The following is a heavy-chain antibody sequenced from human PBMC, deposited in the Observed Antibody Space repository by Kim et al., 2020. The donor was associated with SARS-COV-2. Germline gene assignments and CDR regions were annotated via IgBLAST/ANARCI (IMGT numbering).Heavy chain of an antibody. CDR1: GFTFSNAW. CDR3: TTGRPGYSSSWYLSYYYYYGMDV. Sequence: GSLRLSCAASGFTFSNAWMSWVRQAPGKGLEWVGRIKSKTDGGTTDYAAPVKGRFTISRDDSKNTLYLQMNSLKTEDTAVYYCTTGRPGYSSSWYLSYYYYYGMDVWGQGTTVTVSS. J-gene: IGHJ6*02. D-gene: IGHD6-13*01. V-gene: IGHV3-15*01. CDR2: IKSKTDGGTT.